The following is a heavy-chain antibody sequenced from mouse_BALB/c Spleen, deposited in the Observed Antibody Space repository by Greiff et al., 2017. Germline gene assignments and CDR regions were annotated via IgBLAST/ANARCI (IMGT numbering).Heavy chain of an antibody. Sequence: VHVKQSGAELVKPGASVKLSCTASGFNIKDTYMHWVKQRPEQGLEWIGRIDPANGNTKYDPKFQGKATITADTSSNTAYLQLSSLTSEDTAVYYCARSDYDYDAFAYWGQGTLVTVSA. CDR3: ARSDYDYDAFAY. J-gene: IGHJ3*01. V-gene: IGHV14-3*02. D-gene: IGHD2-4*01. CDR2: IDPANGNT. CDR1: GFNIKDTY.